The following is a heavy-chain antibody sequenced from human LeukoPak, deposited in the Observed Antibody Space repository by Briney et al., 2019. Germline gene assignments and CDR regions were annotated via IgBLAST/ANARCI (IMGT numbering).Heavy chain of an antibody. V-gene: IGHV3-21*01. D-gene: IGHD3-22*01. CDR3: ARPFNSYYYDSSGYYPYFDY. CDR1: GFTFSSYS. Sequence: GGSLRLSCAASGFTFSSYSMNWVRQAPGKGLEWVSSISSSSSYIYYADSVKGRSTISRDNAKNSLYLQMNSLRAEDTAVYYCARPFNSYYYDSSGYYPYFDYWGQGTLVTVSS. CDR2: ISSSSSYI. J-gene: IGHJ4*02.